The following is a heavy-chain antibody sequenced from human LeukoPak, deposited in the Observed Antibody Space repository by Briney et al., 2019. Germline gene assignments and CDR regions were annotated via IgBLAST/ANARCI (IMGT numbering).Heavy chain of an antibody. CDR3: ARDIRKELMVYAGWFDP. CDR1: GGTFSSYA. Sequence: ASVKVSCKASGGTFSSYAISWVRQAPGQGLEWMGGIIPIFGTANYAQKFQGRVTITADESTSTAYMGLSSLRSEDTAVYYCARDIRKELMVYAGWFDPWGQGTLVTVSS. V-gene: IGHV1-69*13. CDR2: IIPIFGTA. D-gene: IGHD2-8*01. J-gene: IGHJ5*02.